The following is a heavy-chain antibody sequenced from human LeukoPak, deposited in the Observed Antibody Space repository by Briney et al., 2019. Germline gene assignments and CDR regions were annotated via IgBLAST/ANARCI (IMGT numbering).Heavy chain of an antibody. J-gene: IGHJ4*02. CDR1: GGTFSSYA. V-gene: IGHV1-69-2*01. CDR3: ATDDY. CDR2: ADPEDGET. Sequence: GASVKVSCKASGGTFSSYAISWVRQAPGQGLEWMGLADPEDGETIYAEKFQGRVTITADTSTDTAYMELSSLRSEDTAVYYCATDDYWGQGTLVTVSS.